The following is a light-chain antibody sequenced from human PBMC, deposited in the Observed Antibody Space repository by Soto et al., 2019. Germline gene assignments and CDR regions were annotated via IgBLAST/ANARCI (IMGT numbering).Light chain of an antibody. V-gene: IGLV1-40*01. J-gene: IGLJ1*01. CDR2: GNS. CDR1: SSNIGAGYD. CDR3: QPYDNSLSGYV. Sequence: QSVLTQPPSVSGAPGQRVTISCTGSSSNIGAGYDVHWYQQLPGTAPKLLIYGNSNRPSGVPDRFSGSKSGTSASLAITGLQAEDEADYYCQPYDNSLSGYVFGTGTKLTVL.